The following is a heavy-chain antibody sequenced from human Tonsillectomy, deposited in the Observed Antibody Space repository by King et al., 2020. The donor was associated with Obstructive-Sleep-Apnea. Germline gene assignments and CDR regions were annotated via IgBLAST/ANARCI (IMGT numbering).Heavy chain of an antibody. J-gene: IGHJ3*02. Sequence: VQLVESGGGLVQPGRSLRLSCATSVLTFDDFAMHWVRQAPGKGLEWVSGISWNSGSIGYADSVKGRFTISRDNAKNSLYLQMNNLRGEDTALYYCAKDYGDYGHDSFDIWGQGTMVTVSS. CDR3: AKDYGDYGHDSFDI. V-gene: IGHV3-9*01. CDR1: VLTFDDFA. CDR2: ISWNSGSI. D-gene: IGHD4-17*01.